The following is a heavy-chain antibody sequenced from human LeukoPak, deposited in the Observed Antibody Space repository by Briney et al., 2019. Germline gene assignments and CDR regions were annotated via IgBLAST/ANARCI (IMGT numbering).Heavy chain of an antibody. J-gene: IGHJ5*02. V-gene: IGHV4-59*08. CDR3: ARKTYCSGGRCYGENWFDP. CDR2: IFYTGHA. CDR1: GGSISGYH. Sequence: SETLSLTFTVTGGSISGYHWNWIRQSPGNGLEWISNIFYTGHADHSPSLKSRVTISVDTSKNEISLILNSVTAADTAVYYCARKTYCSGGRCYGENWFDPWGQGILVTVSS. D-gene: IGHD2-15*01.